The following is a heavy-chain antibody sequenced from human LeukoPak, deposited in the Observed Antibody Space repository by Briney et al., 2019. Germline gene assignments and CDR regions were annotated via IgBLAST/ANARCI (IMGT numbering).Heavy chain of an antibody. J-gene: IGHJ6*04. D-gene: IGHD3-10*02. Sequence: GGSLRLSCAASGFTFSSYEMNWVRQAPGKGLEWVSYISSSGSTIYYADSVKGRFTISRDNAKNSLYLQMNSLRAEDTAVYYCAELGITMIGGVWGKGTTVPISS. CDR2: ISSSGSTI. CDR3: AELGITMIGGV. CDR1: GFTFSSYE. V-gene: IGHV3-48*03.